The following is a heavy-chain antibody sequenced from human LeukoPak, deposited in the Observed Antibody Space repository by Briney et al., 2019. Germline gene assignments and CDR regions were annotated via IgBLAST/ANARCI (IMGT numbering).Heavy chain of an antibody. J-gene: IGHJ5*02. V-gene: IGHV3-23*01. D-gene: IGHD2-2*02. CDR1: GFTFSTYA. CDR2: IRGSGADT. CDR3: AKDDEGGCTSASCYKWFDP. Sequence: PGGSLRLSCAASGFTFSTYAMSWVRQAPGKGLERVSSIRGSGADTYYADSVKGRFIISRDNSKNTLYLQMNSLRAEDTALYYCAKDDEGGCTSASCYKWFDPWGQGALVIVSS.